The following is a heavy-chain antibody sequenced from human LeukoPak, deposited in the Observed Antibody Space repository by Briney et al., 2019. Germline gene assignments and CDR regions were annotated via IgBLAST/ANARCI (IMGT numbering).Heavy chain of an antibody. Sequence: PSETLSLTCAVYGGSFSGYYWSWIRQPPGKGLEWIGYIYYSGSTNYNPSLKSRVTISVDTSKNQFSLKLSSVTAADTAVYYCARVARNWNDVGGWFDPWGQGTLVTVSS. V-gene: IGHV4-59*01. D-gene: IGHD1-1*01. CDR1: GGSFSGYY. J-gene: IGHJ5*02. CDR2: IYYSGST. CDR3: ARVARNWNDVGGWFDP.